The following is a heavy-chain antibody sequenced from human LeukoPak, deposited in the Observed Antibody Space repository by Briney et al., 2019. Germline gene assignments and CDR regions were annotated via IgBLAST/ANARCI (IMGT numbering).Heavy chain of an antibody. Sequence: TGGSLRLSCAASGFIFDTYTLNWVRQAPGKGLEWVSYITSSSTSIYYADSVKGRFTISRDNAKNTLYLQMNSLGAEDTAVYYCARDGWQWLVAYFDYWGQGTLVTVSS. V-gene: IGHV3-48*01. J-gene: IGHJ4*02. CDR1: GFIFDTYT. D-gene: IGHD6-19*01. CDR3: ARDGWQWLVAYFDY. CDR2: ITSSSTSI.